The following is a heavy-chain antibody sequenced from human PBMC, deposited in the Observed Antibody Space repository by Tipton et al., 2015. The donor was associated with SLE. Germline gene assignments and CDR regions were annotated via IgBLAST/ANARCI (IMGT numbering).Heavy chain of an antibody. CDR1: GFTFSSFA. D-gene: IGHD3-3*01. Sequence: SLRLSCAASGFTFSSFAMHWVRQTPGKGLEWLAFIWFDGGNTNYADSVKGRFTISRDNSKDTLYLQMDGLRVEDTAVYYCARDLGLLRFLEWSPDYWGQGTLVTVSS. V-gene: IGHV3-33*01. CDR2: IWFDGGNT. CDR3: ARDLGLLRFLEWSPDY. J-gene: IGHJ4*02.